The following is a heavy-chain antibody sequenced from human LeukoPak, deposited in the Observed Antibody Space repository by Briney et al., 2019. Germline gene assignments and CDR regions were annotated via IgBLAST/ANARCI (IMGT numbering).Heavy chain of an antibody. CDR1: GITLSNYG. D-gene: IGHD2-15*01. J-gene: IGHJ4*02. Sequence: GGSLRLSCAVPGITLSNYGMSWVRQAPGKGLEWVAGISDRGGSTNYADSVKGRFTVSRDNPKNTLWLQMNSLRGEDTAVYFCAKRGVVIRAIIVVGFHKEAYYVDYWGRGALVTVSS. V-gene: IGHV3-23*01. CDR2: ISDRGGST. CDR3: AKRGVVIRAIIVVGFHKEAYYVDY.